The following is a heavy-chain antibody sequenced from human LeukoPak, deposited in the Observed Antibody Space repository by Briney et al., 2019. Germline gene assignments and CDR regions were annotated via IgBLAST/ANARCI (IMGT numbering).Heavy chain of an antibody. D-gene: IGHD2-2*01. V-gene: IGHV1-8*02. Sequence: ASVKVSCKASGYTFTSYGIHWVRQATGQGLEWMGWMNPNSGNTGYAQKFQGRVTMTRNTSISTAYMELSSLRSEDTAVYYCARAPIVVVPAARRRLNYFDYWGQGTLVTVSS. J-gene: IGHJ4*02. CDR2: MNPNSGNT. CDR3: ARAPIVVVPAARRRLNYFDY. CDR1: GYTFTSYG.